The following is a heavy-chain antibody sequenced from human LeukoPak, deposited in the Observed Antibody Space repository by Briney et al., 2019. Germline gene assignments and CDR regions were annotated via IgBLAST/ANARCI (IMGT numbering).Heavy chain of an antibody. J-gene: IGHJ4*02. D-gene: IGHD2-2*01. CDR2: ISASGGST. CDR3: AKGYCSSTNCKESFFDY. CDR1: GFTFSSYA. Sequence: PGGSLRLSCAASGFTFSSYAMNWVRQAPGKGLEWVSTISASGGSTYYFVKGRFTISRDNSKNTLYLQMNSLRAEGTAVYYCAKGYCSSTNCKESFFDYWGQGTLVTVSS. V-gene: IGHV3-23*01.